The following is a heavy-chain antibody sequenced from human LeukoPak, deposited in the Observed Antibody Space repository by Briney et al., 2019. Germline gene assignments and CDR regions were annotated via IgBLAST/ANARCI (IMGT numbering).Heavy chain of an antibody. CDR2: ISSDGSYK. Sequence: GGSLRLSCAASGFTFSTYSMHWVRQAPGKGLEWLVVISSDGSYKYYIDSVKGRFTTSRDNSKNTLHLQMNSLRAEDTAVYYCARGLSGYSSSLGYWGQGTLVTVSS. V-gene: IGHV3-30*04. CDR3: ARGLSGYSSSLGY. CDR1: GFTFSTYS. J-gene: IGHJ4*02. D-gene: IGHD6-6*01.